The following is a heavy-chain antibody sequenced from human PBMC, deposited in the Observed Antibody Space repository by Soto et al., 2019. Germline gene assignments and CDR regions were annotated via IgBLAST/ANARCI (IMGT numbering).Heavy chain of an antibody. D-gene: IGHD3-22*01. CDR3: ARFGDSSGYYSSDDAFDI. CDR1: GYTFTSYD. J-gene: IGHJ3*02. CDR2: MNPNSGNT. V-gene: IGHV1-8*01. Sequence: SVKVSCRSPGYTFTSYDINMVRQATGQGLEWMGWMNPNSGNTGYAQKFQGRVTMTRNTSISTAYMELSSLRYEDTAVYYCARFGDSSGYYSSDDAFDIWGQGTMVTVSS.